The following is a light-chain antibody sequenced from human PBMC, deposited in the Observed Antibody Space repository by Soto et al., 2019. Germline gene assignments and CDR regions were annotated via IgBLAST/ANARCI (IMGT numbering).Light chain of an antibody. CDR1: QSVSGN. V-gene: IGKV3-15*01. CDR2: GAS. CDR3: QQYNNWPLT. J-gene: IGKJ4*01. Sequence: ETVMTQSPATLSVSPGERATLSCRASQSVSGNLAWYQQKPGQAPRLLISGASTRATGIPARFSGSGSGTEFNLTISSLQSEDFAVYYCQQYNNWPLTFGGGTKVEIK.